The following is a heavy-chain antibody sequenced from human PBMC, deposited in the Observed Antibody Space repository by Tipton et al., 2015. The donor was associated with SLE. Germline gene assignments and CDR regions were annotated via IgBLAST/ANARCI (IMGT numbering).Heavy chain of an antibody. CDR1: GGIFSNYA. D-gene: IGHD2-15*01. Sequence: QSGPEVKKTGSSVKVSCKASGGIFSNYAISWVRQAPGQGLEWMGGIIPILGSPNYAQKFQGRVTITTDESTSTAYMELSSLRSEDTAVYYCARGGTEYYYYYMDVWGKGTTVTVSS. J-gene: IGHJ6*03. CDR3: ARGGTEYYYYYMDV. CDR2: IIPILGSP. V-gene: IGHV1-69*05.